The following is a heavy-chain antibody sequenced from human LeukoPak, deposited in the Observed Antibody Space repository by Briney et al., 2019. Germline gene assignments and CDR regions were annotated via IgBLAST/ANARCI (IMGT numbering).Heavy chain of an antibody. CDR1: GFTFNNYG. V-gene: IGHV3-23*01. Sequence: PGGSLRLSCTASGFTFNNYGMSWVRQAPGKGLEWVSAITASGHRTYHSDSVRGRFTISRDNSKNTLYLQINSLRAEDTAVYYCAKDYYDSSGSQYDYWGQGTLVTVSS. CDR3: AKDYYDSSGSQYDY. D-gene: IGHD3-22*01. J-gene: IGHJ4*02. CDR2: ITASGHRT.